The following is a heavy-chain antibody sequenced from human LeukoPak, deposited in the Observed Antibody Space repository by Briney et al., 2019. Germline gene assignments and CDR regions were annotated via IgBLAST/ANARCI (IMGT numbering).Heavy chain of an antibody. CDR2: IYYSGST. Sequence: SETLSLTCSVSGGSISSYYWNWIRQPPGKGLEWIGYIYYSGSTNYNPSLKSRVTISVDTSKNQFSLKLSSVTAADTAVYYCARGPRAGFCSSTSCYEIDYWGQGTLVTVSS. CDR3: ARGPRAGFCSSTSCYEIDY. V-gene: IGHV4-59*01. CDR1: GGSISSYY. D-gene: IGHD2-2*01. J-gene: IGHJ4*02.